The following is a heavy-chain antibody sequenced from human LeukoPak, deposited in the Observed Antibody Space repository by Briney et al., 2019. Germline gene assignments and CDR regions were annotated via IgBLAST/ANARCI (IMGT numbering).Heavy chain of an antibody. CDR2: VYASGRT. Sequence: SETLSLTCTVSGVSINTYYWDWIRQPAGKALEWMGRVYASGRTNYNPSLKSRVTISVDTSKNQFSLKLSSVTAADTAVYYCARLSRDGYNRHYYYYGMDVWGQGTTVTVSS. D-gene: IGHD5-24*01. CDR1: GVSINTYY. J-gene: IGHJ6*02. V-gene: IGHV4-4*07. CDR3: ARLSRDGYNRHYYYYGMDV.